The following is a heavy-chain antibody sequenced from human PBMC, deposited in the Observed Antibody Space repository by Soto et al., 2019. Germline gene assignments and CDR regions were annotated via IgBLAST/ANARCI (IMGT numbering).Heavy chain of an antibody. D-gene: IGHD4-4*01. V-gene: IGHV3-21*01. CDR1: GFTFSSHS. J-gene: IGHJ3*02. CDR3: ARDPVTTPFDI. CDR2: ISSSSSYI. Sequence: GSLRLSCAASGFTFSSHSMNWVRQAPGKGLEWVSSISSSSSYIYYADSVKGRFTISRDNAKNSLYLQMNSLRAEDTAVYYCARDPVTTPFDIWGQGTMVTVSS.